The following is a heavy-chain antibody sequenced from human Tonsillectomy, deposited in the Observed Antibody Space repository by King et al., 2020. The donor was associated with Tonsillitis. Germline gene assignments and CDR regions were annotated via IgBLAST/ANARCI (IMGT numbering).Heavy chain of an antibody. D-gene: IGHD3-22*01. CDR1: GFTFRSYA. J-gene: IGHJ6*02. CDR3: ARGGPHSSGYLGV. V-gene: IGHV3-30*04. CDR2: ISYDGSNK. Sequence: MQLVQSGGGVVQPGRSLRLSCAASGFTFRSYAMHWVRQAPGKGLEWVVVISYDGSNKYYADSVKGRFTISRDNSKNTLYLQMNSLRAEDTAVYYCARGGPHSSGYLGVWGQGTTVTVSS.